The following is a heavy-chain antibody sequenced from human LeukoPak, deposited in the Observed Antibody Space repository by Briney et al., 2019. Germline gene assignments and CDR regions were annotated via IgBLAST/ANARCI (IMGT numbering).Heavy chain of an antibody. Sequence: SETQSLTCTVSGGSISSYYWSWIRQPAGKGLEWIGRIYTSGSTNYNPSLKSRVTMSVDTSKNQFSLKLSSVTAADTAVYYCARAEGYCSSTSCMAFDIWGQGTMVTVSS. J-gene: IGHJ3*02. D-gene: IGHD2-2*01. CDR2: IYTSGST. CDR1: GGSISSYY. CDR3: ARAEGYCSSTSCMAFDI. V-gene: IGHV4-4*07.